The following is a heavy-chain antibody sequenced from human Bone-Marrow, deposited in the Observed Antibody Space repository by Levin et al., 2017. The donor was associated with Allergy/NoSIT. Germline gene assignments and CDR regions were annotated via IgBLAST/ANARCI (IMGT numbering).Heavy chain of an antibody. CDR1: GFTVGNNY. D-gene: IGHD2-15*01. CDR3: ARDRTCSGGSCYGS. V-gene: IGHV3-66*01. CDR2: IYSGGST. Sequence: RGESLKISCAASGFTVGNNYMKWVRQAPGKGLEWVSLIYSGGSTYYADSVKGRFTISRDNSKNTLHLQMNSLRTEDTAVYYCARDRTCSGGSCYGSWGQGTLVTVSS. J-gene: IGHJ5*02.